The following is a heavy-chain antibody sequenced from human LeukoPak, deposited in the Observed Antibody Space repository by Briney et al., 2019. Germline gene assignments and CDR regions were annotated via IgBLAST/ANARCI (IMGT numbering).Heavy chain of an antibody. V-gene: IGHV3-23*01. J-gene: IGHJ1*01. CDR1: GFTFSSYA. CDR2: ISGSGGST. CDR3: AQVVAKSTYYDILTGWSGAEYFQH. D-gene: IGHD3-9*01. Sequence: GGSLRLSCAASGFTFSSYAMSWVRQAPGKGLEWVSAISGSGGSTYYADSVKGRFTISRDNSKNTLYLQMNSLRAEDTAVYYCAQVVAKSTYYDILTGWSGAEYFQHWGQGTLVTVSS.